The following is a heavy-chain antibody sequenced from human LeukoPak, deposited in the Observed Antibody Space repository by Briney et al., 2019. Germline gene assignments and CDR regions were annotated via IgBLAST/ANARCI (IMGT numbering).Heavy chain of an antibody. J-gene: IGHJ4*02. CDR1: GGSISSYY. CDR2: IKQDGSEK. Sequence: ETLSLTCTVSGGSISSYYWSWVRQAPGKGLEWVANIKQDGSEKYYVDSVKGRFTISRDYSLYLQMNSLRAEDTAVYYCARGDCSGASCYSVWGQGTLVTVSS. CDR3: ARGDCSGASCYSV. V-gene: IGHV3-7*01. D-gene: IGHD2-15*01.